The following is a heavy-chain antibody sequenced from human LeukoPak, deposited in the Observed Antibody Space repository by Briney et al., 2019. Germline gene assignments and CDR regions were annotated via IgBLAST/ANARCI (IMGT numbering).Heavy chain of an antibody. CDR1: GFTFSSYW. CDR3: ARVGIDYGDYGDYFDY. D-gene: IGHD4-17*01. CDR2: IKQDGSEK. V-gene: IGHV3-7*01. J-gene: IGHJ4*02. Sequence: GGSLRLSCAASGFTFSSYWMSWVRQAPGKGLEWVANIKQDGSEKYYVDSVKGRFTISRDNAKNSLYLQMNSLRAEDTAVYYCARVGIDYGDYGDYFDYWGQGTLVTVSS.